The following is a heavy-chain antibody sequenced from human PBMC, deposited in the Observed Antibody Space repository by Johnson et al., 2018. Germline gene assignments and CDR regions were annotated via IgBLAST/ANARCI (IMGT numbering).Heavy chain of an antibody. D-gene: IGHD1-1*01. CDR2: IKGDGSTT. V-gene: IGHV3-74*03. Sequence: VQPVQSGGGLVNPGGSXRLSCVASGFPFSDHWTFWVRQPPGKGLEWVSGIKGDGSTTTYSDSVRGRFTISRDHAKHTVYLQMNSQTVEDTAMYYRTRDWRNGACDLWGQGTMVTVSS. CDR1: GFPFSDHW. J-gene: IGHJ3*01. CDR3: TRDWRNGACDL.